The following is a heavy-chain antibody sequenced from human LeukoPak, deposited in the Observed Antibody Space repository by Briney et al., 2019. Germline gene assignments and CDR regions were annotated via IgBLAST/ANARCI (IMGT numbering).Heavy chain of an antibody. CDR1: GGSISSYY. V-gene: IGHV4-4*07. CDR3: ARGYCSGGSCSWPYYYYYMDV. J-gene: IGHJ6*03. Sequence: SETLSLTCTVSGGSISSYYWSWIRQPAGKGLEWIGRIYTSGSTNYNPSLKSRVTISVDTSKNQFSLKLSSVTAADTAVYYCARGYCSGGSCSWPYYYYYMDVWGKGTTVTISS. CDR2: IYTSGST. D-gene: IGHD2-15*01.